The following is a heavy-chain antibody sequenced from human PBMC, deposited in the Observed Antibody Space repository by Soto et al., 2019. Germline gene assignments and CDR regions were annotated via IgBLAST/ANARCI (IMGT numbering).Heavy chain of an antibody. V-gene: IGHV1-3*01. J-gene: IGHJ4*02. CDR3: ARLVRFRDDAFDSSGYYYSSLGY. CDR2: INAGNWNT. Sequence: ASVKVSCKASGYTFSNFAMHWVRQAPGQRLEWMGWINAGNWNTKYSQKFQGRVTITRDTSASTAYMELSSLRSEDTAVYYCARLVRFRDDAFDSSGYYYSSLGYWGQG. D-gene: IGHD3-22*01. CDR1: GYTFSNFA.